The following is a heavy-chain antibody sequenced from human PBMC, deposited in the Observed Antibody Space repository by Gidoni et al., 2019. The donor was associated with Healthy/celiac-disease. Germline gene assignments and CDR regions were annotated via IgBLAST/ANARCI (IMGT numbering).Heavy chain of an antibody. CDR1: GYTFTSYY. V-gene: IGHV1-46*03. Sequence: QVQLVQSGPEVKKPGASVKVPCQASGYTFTSYYMHWVRQAPGQGLEWMGIINPSGGSTSYAKKFQGRVTMTRDTSTSTVYMELSSLRSEDTAVYYCARRMTTVPEDWFDPWGQGTLVTVSS. CDR3: ARRMTTVPEDWFDP. CDR2: INPSGGST. D-gene: IGHD4-17*01. J-gene: IGHJ5*02.